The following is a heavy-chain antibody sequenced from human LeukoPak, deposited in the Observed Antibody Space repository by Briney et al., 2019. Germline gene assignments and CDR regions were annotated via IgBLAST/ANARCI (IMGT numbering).Heavy chain of an antibody. CDR3: ARSLDTAMVLSPSYFDS. D-gene: IGHD5-18*01. CDR2: ISRSATTI. CDR1: GFSFSSYE. V-gene: IGHV3-48*03. Sequence: GGSLRLSCEVSGFSFSSYEMNWVRQAPGKGLEWVSYISRSATTISYADSVKGRFTISRDNAKNSLYLQMNSLSTEDTAVYYCARSLDTAMVLSPSYFDSWGQGTLVTVSS. J-gene: IGHJ4*02.